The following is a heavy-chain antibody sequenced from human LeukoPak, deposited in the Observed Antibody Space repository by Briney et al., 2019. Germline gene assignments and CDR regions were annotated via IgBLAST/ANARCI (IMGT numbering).Heavy chain of an antibody. CDR3: ARSGPISLRF. CDR2: MNPKADNT. V-gene: IGHV1-8*01. CDR1: GYSFTDYD. Sequence: ASVKVSCTTSGYSFTDYDIHWVRQATGQGLEWMGWMNPKADNTEYAQKFQGSITLTWTTSISTTYMELSSLKSDDTTVYCCARSGPISLRFWGQGTLVTVSS. D-gene: IGHD6-25*01. J-gene: IGHJ4*02.